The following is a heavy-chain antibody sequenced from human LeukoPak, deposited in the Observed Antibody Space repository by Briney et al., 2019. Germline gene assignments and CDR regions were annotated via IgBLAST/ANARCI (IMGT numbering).Heavy chain of an antibody. CDR1: GGSISSYY. CDR2: IYYSGST. V-gene: IGHV4-59*01. Sequence: SETLSLTCTVSGGSISSYYWSWIRQPPGKGVEWIGYIYYSGSTNYNPSLKSRVTISVDTSKNQFSLKLSSVTAADTAVYYCARVNYYDSSGYYYVPYYFDYWGQGTLVTVSS. CDR3: ARVNYYDSSGYYYVPYYFDY. J-gene: IGHJ4*02. D-gene: IGHD3-22*01.